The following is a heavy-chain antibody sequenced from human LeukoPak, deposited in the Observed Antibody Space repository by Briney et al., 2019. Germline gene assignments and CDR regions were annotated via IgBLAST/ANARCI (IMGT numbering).Heavy chain of an antibody. CDR1: GGSISSGGYY. Sequence: SETLSLTCTVSGGSISSGGYYWSRIRQPPGKGLEWIGYIYHSGSTYYNPSLKSRVTISVDRSKNQFSLKLSSVTAADTAVYYCARSLGYCSSTSCHQDLLVWYFHLWGRGTLVTVSS. CDR3: ARSLGYCSSTSCHQDLLVWYFHL. V-gene: IGHV4-30-2*01. J-gene: IGHJ2*01. CDR2: IYHSGST. D-gene: IGHD2-2*01.